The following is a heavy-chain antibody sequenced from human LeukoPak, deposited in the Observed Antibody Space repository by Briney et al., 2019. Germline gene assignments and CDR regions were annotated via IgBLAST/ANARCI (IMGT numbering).Heavy chain of an antibody. Sequence: ASVKVSCKASGYTFTAYYIHWVRRAPGQGLEWMGWINPNSGGTESAQKFQGRVTMTRDTSISTAYMELSRLRSDDTAVYYCARGYYGSGSFFDYWGQGTLVTVSS. CDR1: GYTFTAYY. CDR3: ARGYYGSGSFFDY. CDR2: INPNSGGT. J-gene: IGHJ4*02. D-gene: IGHD3-10*01. V-gene: IGHV1-2*02.